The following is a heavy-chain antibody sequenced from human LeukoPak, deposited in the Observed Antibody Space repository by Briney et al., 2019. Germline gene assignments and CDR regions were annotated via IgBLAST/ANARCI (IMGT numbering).Heavy chain of an antibody. J-gene: IGHJ4*02. V-gene: IGHV3-33*06. CDR2: IWYDGSNK. D-gene: IGHD3-22*01. CDR3: AKDERWYYYDSSGPTYYFEY. CDR1: GFIFSSYG. Sequence: PGGSLRLSCAASGFIFSSYGMHWVRQAPGKGLEWVAVIWYDGSNKYYANSVKGRFTISRDNSKNTLYLQMNSLRAEDTAVYYCAKDERWYYYDSSGPTYYFEYWGQGTLVTVSS.